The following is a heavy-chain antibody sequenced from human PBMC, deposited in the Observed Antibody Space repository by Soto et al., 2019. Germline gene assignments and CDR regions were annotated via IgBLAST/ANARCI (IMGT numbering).Heavy chain of an antibody. D-gene: IGHD1-20*01. CDR1: GFTVSSNS. CDR3: ARSYKWTVLFDY. J-gene: IGHJ4*02. Sequence: EVQVVESGGDLIQPGGSLRLSCAVSGFTVSSNSMSWVRLAPGKGLEWVSSIYRDGSTYYADSVKGRFTISRDVSKDTLYLQMTSLRAEDMAVYYCARSYKWTVLFDYWGQGTLVTVSS. V-gene: IGHV3-53*01. CDR2: IYRDGST.